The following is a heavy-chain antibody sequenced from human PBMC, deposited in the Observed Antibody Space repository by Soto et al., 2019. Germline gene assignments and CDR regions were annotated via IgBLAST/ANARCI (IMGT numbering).Heavy chain of an antibody. Sequence: ASVKVSCKASGYTFTDYYIHWVRQAPGQGLEWVGWIYPNSGGTYYAQKFRGRVTMTRDTSVSTAYMEMSRLTSDDTAVYYCARQMTATYFFDYWGQGTLVTVSS. CDR2: IYPNSGGT. CDR3: ARQMTATYFFDY. CDR1: GYTFTDYY. D-gene: IGHD2-21*02. J-gene: IGHJ4*02. V-gene: IGHV1-2*02.